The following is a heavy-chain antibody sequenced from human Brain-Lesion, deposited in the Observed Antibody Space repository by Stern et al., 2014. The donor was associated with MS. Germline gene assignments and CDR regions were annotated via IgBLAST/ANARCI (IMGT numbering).Heavy chain of an antibody. D-gene: IGHD4-17*01. V-gene: IGHV3-30*01. CDR2: ISYDGSDK. Sequence: VQLVASGGGVVQPGRSLRLSCAASGFTFSSHAMHWGRQAPGKGLEWVALISYDGSDKNDADSVKGRFTISRDNSRNTLYLQMNSLRVDDTAVYYCARGGAVTTSDYYLDYWGQGTLVTVSS. J-gene: IGHJ4*02. CDR1: GFTFSSHA. CDR3: ARGGAVTTSDYYLDY.